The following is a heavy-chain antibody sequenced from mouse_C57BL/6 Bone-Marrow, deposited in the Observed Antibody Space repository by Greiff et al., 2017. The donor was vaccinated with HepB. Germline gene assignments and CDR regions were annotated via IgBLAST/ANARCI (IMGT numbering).Heavy chain of an antibody. CDR1: GYSITSGYY. D-gene: IGHD2-5*01. CDR2: ISYDGSN. CDR3: ASPYYSNLFAY. V-gene: IGHV3-6*01. Sequence: VQLKESGPGLVKPSQSLSLTCSVTGYSITSGYYWNWIRQFPGNKLAWMGYISYDGSNNYNPSLNNRISITRDTSKNQFFLKLHSVTTEETATYYCASPYYSNLFAYWGQGTLVTVSA. J-gene: IGHJ3*01.